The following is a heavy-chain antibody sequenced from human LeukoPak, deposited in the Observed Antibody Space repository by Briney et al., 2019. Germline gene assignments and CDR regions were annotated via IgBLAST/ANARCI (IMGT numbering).Heavy chain of an antibody. CDR1: GFTFSTSA. Sequence: GGSLRLSCAASGFTFSTSAMGWVRQAPGKGLEWVSSIKGGGGDPFYADSVKGRLTISRDNSKNTLFLQLNSLRADDSAVYYCAKGGHDFNPFYWWGQGTLVTVSS. J-gene: IGHJ4*02. D-gene: IGHD2-21*02. V-gene: IGHV3-23*01. CDR2: IKGGGGDP. CDR3: AKGGHDFNPFYW.